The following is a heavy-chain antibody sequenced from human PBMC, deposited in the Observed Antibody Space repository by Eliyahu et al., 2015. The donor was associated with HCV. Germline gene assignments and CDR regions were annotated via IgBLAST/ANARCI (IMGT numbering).Heavy chain of an antibody. CDR3: AKYQLPGLGAFDI. D-gene: IGHD2-2*01. CDR1: GFTFSSYA. CDR2: ISGSGGST. Sequence: EVQLLESGGGLVQPGGSLRLSCAASGFTFSSYAMSWVRQAPGKGLEWVSAISGSGGSTYYADSVKGRFTISRDNSKNTLYLQMNSLRAEDTPVYYCAKYQLPGLGAFDIWGQGTMVTVSS. J-gene: IGHJ3*02. V-gene: IGHV3-23*01.